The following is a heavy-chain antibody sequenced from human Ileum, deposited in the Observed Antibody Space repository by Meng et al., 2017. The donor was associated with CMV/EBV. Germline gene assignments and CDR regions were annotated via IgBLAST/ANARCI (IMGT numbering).Heavy chain of an antibody. Sequence: EWVPGMSKPLGHMFFTCAVDGGSMSSNCGRWMRTHQGKGLEWIGDVCYNGITDYNPFLKSRITISGDTSKNQFYLKVTSVTAADTAMYYCELRGLEAGTLQQWGQGTLVTVSS. CDR1: GGSMSSNC. D-gene: IGHD1-1*01. J-gene: IGHJ1*01. V-gene: IGHV4-59*01. CDR2: VCYNGIT. CDR3: ELRGLEAGTLQQ.